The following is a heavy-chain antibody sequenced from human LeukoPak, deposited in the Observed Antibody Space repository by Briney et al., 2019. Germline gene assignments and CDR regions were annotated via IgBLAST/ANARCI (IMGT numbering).Heavy chain of an antibody. CDR2: IYTSGST. CDR3: ARLHSSGWCLNWFDP. J-gene: IGHJ5*02. V-gene: IGHV4-61*02. Sequence: PSETLSLTCTVSGGSISSGSYYWSWIRQPAGKGLEWIGRIYTSGSTNYNPSLKSRVTISVDTSKNQFSLKLSSVTAADTAVYYCARLHSSGWCLNWFDPWGQGTLVTVSS. CDR1: GGSISSGSYY. D-gene: IGHD6-19*01.